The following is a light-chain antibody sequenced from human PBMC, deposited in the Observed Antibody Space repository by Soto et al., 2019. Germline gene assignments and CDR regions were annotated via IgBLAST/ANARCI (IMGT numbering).Light chain of an antibody. CDR3: RTWDSSLSAVV. Sequence: QSVLTQPPSVSAAPGQKVTSSCSGSSSNIGNNYVSWYQQLPGTAPKLLIYDNNKRPSGIPDRFSGSKSGTSATLGITGLQTGDEADYYCRTWDSSLSAVVFGGGTKLTVL. J-gene: IGLJ2*01. V-gene: IGLV1-51*01. CDR1: SSNIGNNY. CDR2: DNN.